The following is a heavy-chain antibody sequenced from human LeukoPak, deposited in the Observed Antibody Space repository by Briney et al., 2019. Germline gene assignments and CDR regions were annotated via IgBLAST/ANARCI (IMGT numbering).Heavy chain of an antibody. Sequence: GGSLRLSCAASGFTFSSYAMSWVRQAPGKGLEWVSLIGGRGGNTYYTDSVKGRFTISRDNSKNTLYLQMNSLRAEDTAVYYCAKERSSDYYYGMDVWGQGTTVTVSS. J-gene: IGHJ6*02. CDR3: AKERSSDYYYGMDV. V-gene: IGHV3-23*01. CDR1: GFTFSSYA. CDR2: IGGRGGNT.